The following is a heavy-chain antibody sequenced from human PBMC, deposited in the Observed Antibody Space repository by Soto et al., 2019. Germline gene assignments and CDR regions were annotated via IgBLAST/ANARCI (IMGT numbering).Heavy chain of an antibody. CDR2: ISAYNGNT. J-gene: IGHJ4*02. D-gene: IGHD2-15*01. Sequence: QVQLVQSGAEVKKPGASVKVSCKASGYTFTSYGISWVRQAPGQGLEWMGWISAYNGNTNYAQKLQGRVTMTTDTSTSTAYMELRSLRSDDTAVYYCVRDPMTLGYCSGGSCPGGYWGQGTLVTVSS. V-gene: IGHV1-18*01. CDR3: VRDPMTLGYCSGGSCPGGY. CDR1: GYTFTSYG.